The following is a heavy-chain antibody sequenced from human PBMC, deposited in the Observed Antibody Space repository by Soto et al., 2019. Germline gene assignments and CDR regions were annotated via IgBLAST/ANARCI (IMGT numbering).Heavy chain of an antibody. CDR1: RDTFNSYA. J-gene: IGHJ4*02. CDR2: IIPILGTT. D-gene: IGHD5-12*01. V-gene: IGHV1-69*01. Sequence: QVHLVQSGAEVRKPGSSVKVSCKASRDTFNSYAITWVRQAPGQGLEWMGGIIPILGTTKYAQKFQGRVKMTADESTSTAYMELSSLRSEDKAVYYCAAGGRNGYIKWGQGTQVTVSS. CDR3: AAGGRNGYIK.